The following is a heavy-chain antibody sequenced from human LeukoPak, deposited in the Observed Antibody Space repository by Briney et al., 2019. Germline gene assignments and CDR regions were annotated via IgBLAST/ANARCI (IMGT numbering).Heavy chain of an antibody. CDR2: TYFRSKWYN. V-gene: IGHV6-1*01. D-gene: IGHD6-13*01. CDR1: GDSVSSNSAA. Sequence: SQTLSLTCAISGDSVSSNSAARNWIRQSPSRGLEWLGRTYFRSKWYNEYAISVKSRITINPDTSKNQFSLQLNSVTPEDTAVYYCARGWEPYSSSFDYWGQGTLVTVSS. CDR3: ARGWEPYSSSFDY. J-gene: IGHJ4*02.